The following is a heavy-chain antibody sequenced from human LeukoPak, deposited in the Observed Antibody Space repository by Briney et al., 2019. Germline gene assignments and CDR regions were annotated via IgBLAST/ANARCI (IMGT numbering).Heavy chain of an antibody. CDR3: ARVSPHRKMSYGNQNWFDT. D-gene: IGHD3-16*01. CDR2: ISGYNGYT. CDR1: GYTFSSYV. Sequence: ASVKVSCKASGYTFSSYVINWVRQAPGQGLEWMGWISGYNGYTKYAQKLQGRVTMTTDTSTSTAHMELRSLRSDDTAVYYCARVSPHRKMSYGNQNWFDTWGQGTLVTVSS. V-gene: IGHV1-18*01. J-gene: IGHJ5*02.